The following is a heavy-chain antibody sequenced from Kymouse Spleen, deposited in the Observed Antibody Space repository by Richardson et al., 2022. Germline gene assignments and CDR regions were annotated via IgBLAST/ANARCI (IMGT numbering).Heavy chain of an antibody. D-gene: IGHD2-2*02. V-gene: IGHV1-46*03. CDR2: INPSGGST. J-gene: IGHJ6*02. CDR3: ARDPDIVVVPAAMRDYYYYGMDV. Sequence: QVQLVQSGAEVKKPGASVKVSCKASGYTFTSYYMHWVRQAPGQGLEWMGIINPSGGSTSYAQKFQGRVTMTRDTSTSTVYMELSSLRSEDTAVYYCARDPDIVVVPAAMRDYYYYGMDVWGQGTTVTVSS. CDR1: GYTFTSYY.